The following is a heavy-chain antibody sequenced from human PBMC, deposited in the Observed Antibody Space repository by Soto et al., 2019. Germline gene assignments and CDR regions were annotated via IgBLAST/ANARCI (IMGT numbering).Heavy chain of an antibody. CDR3: ARAGVGDILVVPAASSRLDP. CDR2: INHSGST. V-gene: IGHV4-34*01. CDR1: GGSFSGYY. D-gene: IGHD2-2*01. J-gene: IGHJ5*02. Sequence: SETLSLTCAVYGGSFSGYYWSWIRQPPGKGLEWIGEINHSGSTNYNPSLKSRVTISVDTSKNQFSLKLSSVTAADTAVYYCARAGVGDILVVPAASSRLDPWGQGTLVT.